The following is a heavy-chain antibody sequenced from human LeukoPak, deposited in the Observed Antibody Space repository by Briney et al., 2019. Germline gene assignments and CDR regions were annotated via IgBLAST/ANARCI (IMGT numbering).Heavy chain of an antibody. CDR2: ISSSSTYI. J-gene: IGHJ4*02. CDR3: ARIGYSSSCTDY. Sequence: GGSLRLSCAGTGFTFSTYSMNWVRQAPGKGLEWVSSISSSSTYIYYADSVKGRFTISRDNAKNSVFLQMNSLRAGDTGIYYCARIGYSSSCTDYWGQGTLVTVSS. CDR1: GFTFSTYS. V-gene: IGHV3-21*01. D-gene: IGHD2-2*01.